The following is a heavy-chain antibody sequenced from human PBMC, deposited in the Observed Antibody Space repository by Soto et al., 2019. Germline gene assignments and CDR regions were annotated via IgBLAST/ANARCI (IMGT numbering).Heavy chain of an antibody. V-gene: IGHV1-18*01. J-gene: IGHJ5*02. Sequence: QVQLVQSGAEVKKPGASVKVSCKASGYTFTSYGISWVRQAPGQGLEWMGWISAYNGNTNYAQKLQGRVTMTTDTPTSTAHMELRSLRADDTAVYYCARDYYDSSGYSNWFDPWGQGTLVTVSS. CDR2: ISAYNGNT. CDR3: ARDYYDSSGYSNWFDP. D-gene: IGHD3-22*01. CDR1: GYTFTSYG.